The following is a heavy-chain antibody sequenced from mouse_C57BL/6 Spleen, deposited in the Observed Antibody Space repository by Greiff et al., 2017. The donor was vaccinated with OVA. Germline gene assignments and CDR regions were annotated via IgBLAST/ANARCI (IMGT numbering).Heavy chain of an antibody. CDR1: GFTFSDYG. V-gene: IGHV5-15*01. CDR3: ARQYGSYWYFDV. CDR2: ISNLAYSI. J-gene: IGHJ1*03. Sequence: EVQRVESGGGLVQPGGSLKLSCAASGFTFSDYGMAWVRQAPRKGPEWVAFISNLAYSIYYADTVTGRFTISRENAKNTLYLEMSSLRSEDTAMYYCARQYGSYWYFDVWGTGTTVTVSS. D-gene: IGHD1-1*01.